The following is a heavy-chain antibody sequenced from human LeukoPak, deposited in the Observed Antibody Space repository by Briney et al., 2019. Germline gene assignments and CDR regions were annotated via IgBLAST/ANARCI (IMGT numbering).Heavy chain of an antibody. Sequence: SGTLSLTCAVSVGSISSSNWWSWVRQPPGKGLEWIGEIYHSGSTNYNPSLKSRVTILVDKSKNQFSLKLSSVTAADTAVYYCARTNWGHVDYWGQGTLITVSS. D-gene: IGHD7-27*01. CDR3: ARTNWGHVDY. CDR2: IYHSGST. J-gene: IGHJ4*02. V-gene: IGHV4-4*02. CDR1: VGSISSSNW.